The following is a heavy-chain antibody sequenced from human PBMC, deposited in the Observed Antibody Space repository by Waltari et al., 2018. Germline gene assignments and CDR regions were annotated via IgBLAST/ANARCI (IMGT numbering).Heavy chain of an antibody. Sequence: EVQLVESGGGLVQPGGSLRLSCVASGFTFSDFWMTWVRQAAEKGRECVATRNQDGSAKLYVESVRGRFTVSRDNAKKSLFLQMNSLRAEDTAVYYCARVAWGLGQDNWGQGTLVTVSS. CDR3: ARVAWGLGQDN. J-gene: IGHJ4*02. CDR2: RNQDGSAK. CDR1: GFTFSDFW. V-gene: IGHV3-7*03. D-gene: IGHD3-16*01.